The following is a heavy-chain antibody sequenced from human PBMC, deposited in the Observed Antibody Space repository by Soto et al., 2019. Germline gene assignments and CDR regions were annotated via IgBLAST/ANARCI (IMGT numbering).Heavy chain of an antibody. D-gene: IGHD4-17*01. CDR3: ARGEFTVTTCWGDP. J-gene: IGHJ5*02. CDR1: GYTFTSYD. CDR2: MNPNSGNT. V-gene: IGHV1-8*01. Sequence: ASVKVSCKASGYTFTSYDINWVRQATGQGLEWMGWMNPNSGNTGYAQKFQGRVTMTRNTSISTAYMELRSLRSEDTALYYCARGEFTVTTCWGDPWGQGTLVTVSS.